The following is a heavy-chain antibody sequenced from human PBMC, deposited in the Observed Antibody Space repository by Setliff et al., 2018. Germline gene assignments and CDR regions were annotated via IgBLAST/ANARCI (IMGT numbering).Heavy chain of an antibody. CDR3: AAPGGGSYRF. Sequence: LSLTCTVSGGSISSGSNYWSWIRQPAGRGLEWIGHIDPSGNTNHHPSLKSRVTISGDTSKNQFSLNLSSVTAADTAVYYCAAPGGGSYRFWGQGTLVTV. V-gene: IGHV4-61*09. CDR1: GGSISSGSNY. J-gene: IGHJ4*02. CDR2: IDPSGNT. D-gene: IGHD1-26*01.